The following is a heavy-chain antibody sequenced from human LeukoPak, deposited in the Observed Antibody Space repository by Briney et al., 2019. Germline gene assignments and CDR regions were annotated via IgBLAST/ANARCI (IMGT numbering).Heavy chain of an antibody. CDR2: ISGSGGIT. D-gene: IGHD3-22*01. CDR3: AKDPTDFDSSGQTYFDY. J-gene: IGHJ4*02. CDR1: GFTFSSHG. V-gene: IGHV3-23*01. Sequence: PGGSLRLSCAASGFTFSSHGMNWDRQAPGKGLEWVSGISGSGGITHYADSVRGRFTISRDNSKNTPYLQMNSLRAEDTAVYYCAKDPTDFDSSGQTYFDYWGRGSLVTVSS.